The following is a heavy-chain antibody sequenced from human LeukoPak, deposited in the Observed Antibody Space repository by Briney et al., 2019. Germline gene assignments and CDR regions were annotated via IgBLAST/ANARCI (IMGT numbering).Heavy chain of an antibody. CDR2: ISTSGITT. D-gene: IGHD2-2*01. CDR1: GFMFSSYG. CDR3: AKDSISTRHNWFDP. V-gene: IGHV3-23*01. J-gene: IGHJ5*02. Sequence: GGSLRLSCAGSGFMFSSYGMHWARQAPGKGLEWVSTISTSGITTYYADSVKGQFTISRDNSKNTLYLQMNSLRAEDTAVYYCAKDSISTRHNWFDPWGQGTLVTVSS.